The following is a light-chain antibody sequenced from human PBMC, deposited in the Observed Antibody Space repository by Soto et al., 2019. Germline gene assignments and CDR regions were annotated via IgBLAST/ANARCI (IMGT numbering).Light chain of an antibody. CDR1: QGVSTW. CDR2: TAS. Sequence: DNQITQSPSSTYASVAERPTITFRASQGVSTWLAWYQQKPGKAPNLLIYTASSLQSGVPSRFSGSGSGTDFALTINGLQPEDFATYYCQQAASFPITFGQGTRLEIK. V-gene: IGKV1-12*01. CDR3: QQAASFPIT. J-gene: IGKJ5*01.